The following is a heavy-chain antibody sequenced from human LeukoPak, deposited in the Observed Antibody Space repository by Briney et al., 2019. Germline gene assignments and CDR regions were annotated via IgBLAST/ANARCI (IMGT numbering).Heavy chain of an antibody. Sequence: GGSLRLSCAVSGFAFGSEAMSWVRQSPARGLEWVASISPGGGTTYYADYVKGRFTISRDNSNNSLFVQMNSLRAEDTAVYYCAKDHVIFGGQGTLVTVSS. CDR1: GFAFGSEA. J-gene: IGHJ4*02. CDR2: ISPGGGTT. CDR3: AKDHVIF. D-gene: IGHD3-9*01. V-gene: IGHV3-23*01.